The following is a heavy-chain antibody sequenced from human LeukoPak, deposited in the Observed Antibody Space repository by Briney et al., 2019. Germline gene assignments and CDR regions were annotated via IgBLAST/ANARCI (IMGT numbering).Heavy chain of an antibody. V-gene: IGHV6-1*01. CDR3: ARGLGNTGWYTFDY. Sequence: PSQTLSLTCDISGDSVSSNNGAWNWIRQSPSRGLEWLGRTYYRSKWYNDYAGSLNGRITISPDTSKNQFSLHLNSVTPEDTAVYYCARGLGNTGWYTFDYWGQGILVTVSS. J-gene: IGHJ4*02. CDR1: GDSVSSNNGA. D-gene: IGHD6-19*01. CDR2: TYYRSKWYN.